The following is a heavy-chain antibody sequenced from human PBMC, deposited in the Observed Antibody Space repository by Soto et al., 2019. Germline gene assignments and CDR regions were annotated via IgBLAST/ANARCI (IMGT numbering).Heavy chain of an antibody. V-gene: IGHV2-5*01. CDR3: AQVDDVAALFAY. J-gene: IGHJ4*02. Sequence: QITLKESGPTLVKPTQTLTLTCTFSGFSLSTTGEGVGWIRQPPGKALERLAVIYWNDDKSYSPSLKTRLTISKDTSKKHVVLTMMNMAPVDTGTYYCAQVDDVAALFAYLGQGTLVTVSS. D-gene: IGHD6-6*01. CDR2: IYWNDDK. CDR1: GFSLSTTGEG.